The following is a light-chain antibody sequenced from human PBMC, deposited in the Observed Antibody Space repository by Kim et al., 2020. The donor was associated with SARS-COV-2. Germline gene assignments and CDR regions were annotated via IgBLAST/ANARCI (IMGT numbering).Light chain of an antibody. CDR3: QQYYSVPWT. Sequence: ATINCKSSQSVLYSSNNKNYLAWYQQKPGQPPKLLMYWASTRESGVPDRFSGSGSGTDFTLTISSLQTEDVAVYYCQQYYSVPWTFGQGTKVDIK. V-gene: IGKV4-1*01. J-gene: IGKJ1*01. CDR1: QSVLYSSNNKNY. CDR2: WAS.